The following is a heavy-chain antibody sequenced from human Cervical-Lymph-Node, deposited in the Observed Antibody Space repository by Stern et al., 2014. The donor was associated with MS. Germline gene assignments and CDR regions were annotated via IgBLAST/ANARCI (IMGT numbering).Heavy chain of an antibody. CDR1: GFKFSIYW. J-gene: IGHJ4*02. D-gene: IGHD1-14*01. Sequence: VQLGQSGAELIRPGASLKISCKGSGFKFSIYWIAWVRQMPGKGLEWMGIIYPGDSETRSSPSAQGQVTMSADKSTSTAYLQWSSLKASDTAMYFCARQTTAWASDVWGQGTLVTVSS. CDR3: ARQTTAWASDV. CDR2: IYPGDSET. V-gene: IGHV5-51*01.